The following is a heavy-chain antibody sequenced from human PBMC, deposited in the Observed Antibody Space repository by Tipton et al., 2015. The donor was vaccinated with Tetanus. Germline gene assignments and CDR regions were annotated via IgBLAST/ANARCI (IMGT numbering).Heavy chain of an antibody. J-gene: IGHJ6*02. V-gene: IGHV4-31*03. D-gene: IGHD3-9*01. Sequence: LSLTCTVSGGSISSGGYYWSWIRQHPGKGLEWIGYIYYSGSTYYNPSLKSRVTISVDTSRNQFSLKLSSVTAADTAVYYCARDRYYDILTGYYGVGVDRLYGMDVWGQGTTVTVSS. CDR3: ARDRYYDILTGYYGVGVDRLYGMDV. CDR2: IYYSGST. CDR1: GGSISSGGYY.